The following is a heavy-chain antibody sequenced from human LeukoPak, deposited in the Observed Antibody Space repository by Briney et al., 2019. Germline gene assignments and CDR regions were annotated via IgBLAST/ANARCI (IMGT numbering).Heavy chain of an antibody. D-gene: IGHD3-16*01. V-gene: IGHV3-30*18. CDR3: AKDRVVFNRNYAYYFDY. Sequence: GGSLRLSCAASGFPFSNYGMHWVRQAPGKGLEWAAAISFDGSDKHYAESVKGRFTISRDNSKKTLYLQMNSLRAEDTAVYYCAKDRVVFNRNYAYYFDYWGQGTLVTVSS. CDR1: GFPFSNYG. J-gene: IGHJ4*02. CDR2: ISFDGSDK.